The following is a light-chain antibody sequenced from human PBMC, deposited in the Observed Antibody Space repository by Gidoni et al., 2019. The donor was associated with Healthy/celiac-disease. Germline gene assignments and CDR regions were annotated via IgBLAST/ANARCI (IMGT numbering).Light chain of an antibody. V-gene: IGKV1-39*01. CDR3: QQSYSTPYT. CDR2: ASS. CDR1: QSIGSY. J-gene: IGKJ2*01. Sequence: DIQMTQYPSSLSASVGDRFTITCRASQSIGSYLTWYQQKPGKAPKLLIYASSSLQSWVPSRFSGSGSGTDFTLTISSLQPEDFATYYCQQSYSTPYTFGQGTKLEIK.